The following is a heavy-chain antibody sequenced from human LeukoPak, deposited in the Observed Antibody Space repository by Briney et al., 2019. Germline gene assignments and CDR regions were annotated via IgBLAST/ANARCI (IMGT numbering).Heavy chain of an antibody. V-gene: IGHV3-15*01. Sequence: PGGSLRLSCAASGFTFSNGWMSWVRQAPGKGLEWVGRTKSKSERGTTDYAAPVKGRFTISRDGSTNTVYLHMNSLKTEDTAMYFCTSNLYCSTSSCYTLDNWGQGTLVAVSP. CDR1: GFTFSNGW. CDR2: TKSKSERGTT. CDR3: TSNLYCSTSSCYTLDN. J-gene: IGHJ4*02. D-gene: IGHD2-2*02.